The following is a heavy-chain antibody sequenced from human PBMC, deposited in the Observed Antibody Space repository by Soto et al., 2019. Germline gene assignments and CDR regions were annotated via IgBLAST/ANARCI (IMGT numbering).Heavy chain of an antibody. V-gene: IGHV1-18*01. CDR2: ISAYNGNT. CDR3: ASVTTSAREDAFDI. Sequence: ASVKASCKASGYTFTSYGISWVRQAPGQGLEWMGWISAYNGNTNYAQKLQGRVTMTTDTSTSTAYMELRSLRSDDTAVYYCASVTTSAREDAFDIWGQGTMVTVSS. CDR1: GYTFTSYG. J-gene: IGHJ3*02. D-gene: IGHD4-17*01.